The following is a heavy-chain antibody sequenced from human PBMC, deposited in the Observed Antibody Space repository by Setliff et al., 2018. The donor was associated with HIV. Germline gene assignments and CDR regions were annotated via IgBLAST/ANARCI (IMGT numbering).Heavy chain of an antibody. J-gene: IGHJ3*02. CDR1: GYTFTSYY. D-gene: IGHD3-3*01. CDR2: INPSGGST. Sequence: ASVKVSCKASGYTFTSYYMHWVRQAPGQGLEWMGIINPSGGSTSYAQKFQGRVTMTRDTSTSTVYMELSSLRSEDTAIYYCARYPSYSPYYDFWSGYYPHDALDIWGQGTMVTVSS. CDR3: ARYPSYSPYYDFWSGYYPHDALDI. V-gene: IGHV1-46*01.